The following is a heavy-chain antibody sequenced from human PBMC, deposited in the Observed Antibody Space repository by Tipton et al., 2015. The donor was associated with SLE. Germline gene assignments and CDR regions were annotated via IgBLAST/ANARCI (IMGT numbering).Heavy chain of an antibody. D-gene: IGHD2-15*01. V-gene: IGHV4-4*07. Sequence: TLSLTCTVSGGSISSYYWSWIRQPAGKGLEWIGRIYYSGSTYYNSSLKSRVTISVDTSKNQFSLKLSSVTAADTAVYYCARLLVVAATGGWFDPWGQGTLVTVSS. CDR2: IYYSGST. CDR1: GGSISSYY. CDR3: ARLLVVAATGGWFDP. J-gene: IGHJ5*02.